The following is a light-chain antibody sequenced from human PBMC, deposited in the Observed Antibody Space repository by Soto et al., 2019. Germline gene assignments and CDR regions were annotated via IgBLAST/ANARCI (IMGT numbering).Light chain of an antibody. Sequence: IVLTQSPGTLALSPGERAALSCRASESVSSTYLAWYQQKSGQAPRLLIYGASSRATGVPHRFSGSGSGTDFTLTISRLEPEDFAVYYCQQYGSSPQTFGQGTKVEIK. J-gene: IGKJ1*01. CDR2: GAS. CDR1: ESVSSTY. V-gene: IGKV3-20*01. CDR3: QQYGSSPQT.